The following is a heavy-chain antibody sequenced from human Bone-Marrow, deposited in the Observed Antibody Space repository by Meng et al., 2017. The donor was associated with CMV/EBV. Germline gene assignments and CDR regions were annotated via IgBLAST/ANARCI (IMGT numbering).Heavy chain of an antibody. CDR3: ARDLVVVIATNNYWYFDL. V-gene: IGHV3-7*01. D-gene: IGHD2-21*01. CDR1: GFTVSSNY. CDR2: IKADGSEK. Sequence: GESLKISCAASGFTVSSNYMSWVRQAPGKGLEWVANIKADGSEKYYVDSVKGRFTVSRDNAKNSLYLQMNSLRAEDTAVYYCARDLVVVIATNNYWYFDLWGRGTLVTVSS. J-gene: IGHJ2*01.